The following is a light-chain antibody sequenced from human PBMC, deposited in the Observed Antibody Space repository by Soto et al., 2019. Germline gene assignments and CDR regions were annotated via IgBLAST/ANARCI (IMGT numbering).Light chain of an antibody. Sequence: QSALTQPPSASGSPGQSVTISCSGTSSDIGAYNFVSWYQQNPGKAPKLIIYEVSKRPSGVPGRFSGSKSGNTASLTVSGLQTEDEGDYYCSSFEGNNNLIFGGGTQLTVL. CDR1: SSDIGAYNF. CDR2: EVS. J-gene: IGLJ2*01. CDR3: SSFEGNNNLI. V-gene: IGLV2-8*01.